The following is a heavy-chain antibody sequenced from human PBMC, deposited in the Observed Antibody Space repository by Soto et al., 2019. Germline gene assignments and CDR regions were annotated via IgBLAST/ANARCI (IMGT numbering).Heavy chain of an antibody. D-gene: IGHD4-17*01. CDR2: ISAYNGNT. V-gene: IGHV1-18*01. CDR1: GYTFTSYG. Sequence: QVQLVQSGAEVKKPGASVKVSCKASGYTFTSYGISWVRQAPGQGLEWMGWISAYNGNTNYAQNLQGRVTMTTDTSTSTAYMELRSLRSYDTAVYYCARDVPLHPYYGDYGVGYCGQGTLVTVSS. CDR3: ARDVPLHPYYGDYGVGY. J-gene: IGHJ4*02.